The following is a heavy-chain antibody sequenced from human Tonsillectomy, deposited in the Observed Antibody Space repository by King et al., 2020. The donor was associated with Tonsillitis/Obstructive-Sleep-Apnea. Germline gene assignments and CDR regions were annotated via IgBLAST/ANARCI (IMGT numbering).Heavy chain of an antibody. D-gene: IGHD3-3*01. J-gene: IGHJ6*03. Sequence: VQLVQSGAEVKKPGSSVKVSCKASGGTFSSYAISWVRQAPGQGLEWMGGIIPIFGTANYAQKFQGRVTITADESTSTAYMELSSLRSEGTAVYYCARDSQYYDFWSGYYNGNYYYYYYMDVWGKGTTVTVSS. CDR2: IIPIFGTA. CDR3: ARDSQYYDFWSGYYNGNYYYYYYMDV. CDR1: GGTFSSYA. V-gene: IGHV1-69*12.